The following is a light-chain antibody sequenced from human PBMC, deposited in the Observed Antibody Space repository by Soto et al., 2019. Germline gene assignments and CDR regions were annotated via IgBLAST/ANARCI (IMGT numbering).Light chain of an antibody. J-gene: IGKJ1*01. CDR2: GVS. V-gene: IGKV3-20*01. CDR3: QQYGSSPT. Sequence: IILTQSPGTLSLSPGERATLSCRASQSLKRTFLAWYQHKPGQSPRLLISGVSSRAAGVPDRFSGSGSGTDFTLTISRLEPEDFAVYYCQQYGSSPTFGQGTKV. CDR1: QSLKRTF.